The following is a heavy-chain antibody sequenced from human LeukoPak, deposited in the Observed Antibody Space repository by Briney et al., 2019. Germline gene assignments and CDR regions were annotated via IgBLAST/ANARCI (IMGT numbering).Heavy chain of an antibody. CDR2: ISSSSYYI. J-gene: IGHJ4*02. V-gene: IGHV3-21*01. Sequence: GGSLRLSCAASGFTFSSYSMNWVRKAPGKGLEWVSSISSSSYYIYYADSVKGRFTISRDSAKNSLYLQMDSLRAEDTAIYYCARVTLVRGVILSVPFDYWGQGTLVTVSS. CDR1: GFTFSSYS. D-gene: IGHD3-10*01. CDR3: ARVTLVRGVILSVPFDY.